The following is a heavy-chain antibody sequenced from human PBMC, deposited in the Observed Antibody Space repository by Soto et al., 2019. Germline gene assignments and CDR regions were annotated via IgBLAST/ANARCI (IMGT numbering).Heavy chain of an antibody. CDR1: EFTFLSYW. CDR3: ARRDQIAYYYGMDV. Sequence: GGSLRLSCATFEFTFLSYWMNWVSQAPGKGPVWVSRINSDGSITGYADSVKGRFTISRDNAKNTLYLQMNSLSAEDTAVYYCARRDQIAYYYGMDVWGQGT. J-gene: IGHJ6*02. CDR2: INSDGSIT. D-gene: IGHD2-21*01. V-gene: IGHV3-74*01.